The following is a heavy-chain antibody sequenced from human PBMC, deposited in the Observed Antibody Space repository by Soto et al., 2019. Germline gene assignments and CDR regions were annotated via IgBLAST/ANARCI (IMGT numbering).Heavy chain of an antibody. D-gene: IGHD5-12*01. CDR2: ISGSGDST. Sequence: EVQLLESGGGLVQPGGSLRLSCAASGFTFSIYAMSWVRQAPGKGLEWVSSISGSGDSTYYADSVKGRFTISRDNSKNTLYLLMNSLRAEDTALYYCAKLEGYGVVDYWGQGTLVTVSS. V-gene: IGHV3-23*01. CDR3: AKLEGYGVVDY. CDR1: GFTFSIYA. J-gene: IGHJ4*02.